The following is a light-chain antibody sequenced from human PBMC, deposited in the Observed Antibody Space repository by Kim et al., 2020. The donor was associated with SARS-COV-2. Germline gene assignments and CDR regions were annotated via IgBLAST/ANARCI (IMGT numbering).Light chain of an antibody. V-gene: IGLV2-14*03. CDR2: DVS. Sequence: QSALTQPAPVSGSPGQSITISCTGTSSDVGGYNYVSWYQQHPGKAPKLMIYDVSNRPSGVSNRFSGSKSGNTASLTISGLQAEDEADYYCSSYTSSILYVFGTGTKVTVL. CDR1: SSDVGGYNY. J-gene: IGLJ1*01. CDR3: SSYTSSILYV.